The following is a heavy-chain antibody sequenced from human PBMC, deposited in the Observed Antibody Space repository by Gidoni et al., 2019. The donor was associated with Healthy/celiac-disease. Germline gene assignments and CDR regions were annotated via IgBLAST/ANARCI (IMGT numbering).Heavy chain of an antibody. V-gene: IGHV4-61*02. CDR1: GGSISSGSYY. CDR2: IYTSGST. J-gene: IGHJ4*02. D-gene: IGHD3-3*01. CDR3: AREIYDFWSGYYSAYFDY. Sequence: QVQLQESGPGPVKPSPTLSLTCTVSGGSISSGSYYWSWIRQPAGKGLEWIGRIYTSGSTNYHPSLKSRVTISVDTSKNQFSLKLSSVTAADTAVYYCAREIYDFWSGYYSAYFDYWGQGTLVTVSS.